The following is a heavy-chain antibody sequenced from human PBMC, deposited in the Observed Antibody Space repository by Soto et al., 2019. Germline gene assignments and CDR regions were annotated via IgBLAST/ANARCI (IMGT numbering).Heavy chain of an antibody. V-gene: IGHV3-33*01. CDR2: IWYDGSNK. D-gene: IGHD4-17*01. Sequence: PGGSLRLSCAASGFTFSSYGMHWVRQAPGKGLEWVAVIWYDGSNKYYADSVKGRFTISRDNSKNTLYLQMNSLRAEDTAVYYCAGDSAYYGDYPDYWGQGTLVTVSS. CDR3: AGDSAYYGDYPDY. CDR1: GFTFSSYG. J-gene: IGHJ4*02.